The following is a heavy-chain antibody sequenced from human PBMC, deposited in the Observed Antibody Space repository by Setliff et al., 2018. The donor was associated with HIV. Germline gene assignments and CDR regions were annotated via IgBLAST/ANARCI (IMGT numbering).Heavy chain of an antibody. D-gene: IGHD3-22*01. CDR1: GGSISSSSYY. Sequence: SETLSLTCTVSGGSISSSSYYWGWIRQPPGKGLEWIGTIYYSGNSFYNPSLKSRVTISVDTSKNQFSLTLSAVTATDTAVYYCARELRRFDTSDTAPHNWFDPWGQGTLVTVSS. CDR2: IYYSGNS. J-gene: IGHJ5*02. V-gene: IGHV4-39*02. CDR3: ARELRRFDTSDTAPHNWFDP.